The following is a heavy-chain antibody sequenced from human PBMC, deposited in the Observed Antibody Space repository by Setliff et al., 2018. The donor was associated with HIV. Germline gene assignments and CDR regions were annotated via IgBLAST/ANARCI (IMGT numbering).Heavy chain of an antibody. D-gene: IGHD3-22*01. V-gene: IGHV3-30*04. J-gene: IGHJ4*02. CDR2: ISYDGSKK. CDR1: GFTFSRYG. Sequence: GGSLRLSCAASGFTFSRYGMHWVRQAPGKGLEWVAFISYDGSKKYDADFVKGRFTISRDNSKNTLYLQMNSLRPEDTAVYYCAREKYDSSPTLDYWGQGTLVTVSS. CDR3: AREKYDSSPTLDY.